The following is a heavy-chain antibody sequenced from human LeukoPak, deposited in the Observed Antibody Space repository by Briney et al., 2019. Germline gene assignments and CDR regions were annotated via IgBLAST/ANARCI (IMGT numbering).Heavy chain of an antibody. Sequence: GGSLRLSCAASGFTFSDYVMNWVRQAPGKGLEWVSAISGSGGNTYYADSVKGRFTISRHNSKNTLYLQMNSLRAEDTVVYYCAKVGLLAPVPYYGSGYYFDYWGQGTLVTVSS. V-gene: IGHV3-23*01. CDR2: ISGSGGNT. CDR3: AKVGLLAPVPYYGSGYYFDY. J-gene: IGHJ4*02. CDR1: GFTFSDYV. D-gene: IGHD3-10*01.